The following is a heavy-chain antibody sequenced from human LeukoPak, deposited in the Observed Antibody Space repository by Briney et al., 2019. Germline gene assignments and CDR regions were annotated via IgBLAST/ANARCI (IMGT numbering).Heavy chain of an antibody. CDR3: ARDPVVPAAMGAGNWFDP. CDR2: FDPEDGET. D-gene: IGHD2-2*01. J-gene: IGHJ5*02. V-gene: IGHV1-24*01. CDR1: GYTLTELS. Sequence: WASVKVSCKVSGYTLTELSMHWVRQAPGKGLEWMGGFDPEDGETIYAQKFQGRVTITADESTSTAYMELSSLRSEDTAVYYCARDPVVPAAMGAGNWFDPWGQGTLVTVSS.